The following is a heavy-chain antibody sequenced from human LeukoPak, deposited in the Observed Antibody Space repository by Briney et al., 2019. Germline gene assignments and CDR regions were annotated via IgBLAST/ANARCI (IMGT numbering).Heavy chain of an antibody. D-gene: IGHD3-22*01. CDR1: GFTFSSYS. CDR3: ARTRLYYYDSSGPFDY. J-gene: IGHJ4*02. Sequence: GGSLRLSCAASGFTFSSYSMNWVRQAPGKGLEWVSYISSSSSTIYYADSVKGRFTISRDNAKNSLYLQMNNLRAEDTAVYYCARTRLYYYDSSGPFDYWGQGTLVTVSS. V-gene: IGHV3-48*04. CDR2: ISSSSSTI.